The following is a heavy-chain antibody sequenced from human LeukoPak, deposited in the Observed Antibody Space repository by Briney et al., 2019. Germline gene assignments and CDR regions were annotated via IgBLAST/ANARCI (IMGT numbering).Heavy chain of an antibody. CDR2: ISGGGGST. CDR3: AKDSAMTPYFDY. V-gene: IGHV3-23*01. CDR1: GFIFSTYA. D-gene: IGHD3-10*01. Sequence: GGSLRLSCAASGFIFSTYAMSWVRQAPGKGLEWVSGISGGGGSTDYAASVRGRFTISRDNSKNTLYLQMHSLRAEDTALYYCAKDSAMTPYFDYWGQGTLVTVSS. J-gene: IGHJ4*02.